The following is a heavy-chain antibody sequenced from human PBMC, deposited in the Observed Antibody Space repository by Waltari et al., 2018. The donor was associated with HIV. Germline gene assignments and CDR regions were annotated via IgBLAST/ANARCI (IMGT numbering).Heavy chain of an antibody. Sequence: QVQLQESGPGLVKPSETLSLTCGVSGYSISSGYYWGWVRQPPGKGLEWIGSIHFSGPTYYNPSLKSRVTMSVDTSKNQFSLRLSSVTAADTAVYYCARDRGTVAGNLDYWGQGALVTVSS. CDR3: ARDRGTVAGNLDY. CDR2: IHFSGPT. D-gene: IGHD6-19*01. J-gene: IGHJ4*02. CDR1: GYSISSGYY. V-gene: IGHV4-38-2*02.